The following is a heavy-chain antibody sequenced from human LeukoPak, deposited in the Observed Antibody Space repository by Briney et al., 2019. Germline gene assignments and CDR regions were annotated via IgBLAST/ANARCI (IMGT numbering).Heavy chain of an antibody. J-gene: IGHJ4*02. CDR2: ISYAGSNK. CDR1: GFTFSSYV. D-gene: IGHD4-17*01. CDR3: ARAFGDSFPILDY. V-gene: IGHV3-33*01. Sequence: GGSLRLSCAASGFTFSSYVMHWVRQAPGKGLEWVAVISYAGSNKYYADSVKGRFTISRDNSKNTLYLQINSLRAEDTALYYCARAFGDSFPILDYWGQGTLVTVSS.